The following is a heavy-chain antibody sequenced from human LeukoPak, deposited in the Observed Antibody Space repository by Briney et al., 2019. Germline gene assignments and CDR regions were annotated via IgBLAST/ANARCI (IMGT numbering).Heavy chain of an antibody. CDR1: GYTFTSYA. CDR2: INAGNGNT. V-gene: IGHV1-3*01. CDR3: ARGPRTYYDYVWGSYRYPYDY. J-gene: IGHJ4*02. D-gene: IGHD3-16*02. Sequence: ASVKVSCKASGYTFTSYAMHWVRQAPGQRLEWMGWINAGNGNTKYSQKFQGRVTITRDTSASTAYMELSSLRSEDTAVYYCARGPRTYYDYVWGSYRYPYDYWGQGTLVTVSS.